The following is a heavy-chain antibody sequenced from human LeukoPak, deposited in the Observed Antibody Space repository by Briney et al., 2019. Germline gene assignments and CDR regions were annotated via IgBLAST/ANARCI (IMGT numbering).Heavy chain of an antibody. CDR3: ARLKFYDSTGYSPGYYMDV. Sequence: PSETLSLTCTASGGSISNYYWSWIRQPAGKGLEWIGRIHCSGGTNYNPSLKSRVTMSVDTSTNLVSLKLSSVTAADTAVYYCARLKFYDSTGYSPGYYMDVWGKGTTVSVFS. V-gene: IGHV4-4*07. CDR1: GGSISNYY. J-gene: IGHJ6*03. D-gene: IGHD3-22*01. CDR2: IHCSGGT.